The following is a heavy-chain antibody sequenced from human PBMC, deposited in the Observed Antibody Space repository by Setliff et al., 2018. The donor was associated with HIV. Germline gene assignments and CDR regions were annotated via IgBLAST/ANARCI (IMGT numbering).Heavy chain of an antibody. V-gene: IGHV1-2*06. CDR1: GYTFTGYY. J-gene: IGHJ5*02. Sequence: GASVKVSCKASGYTFTGYYMHWVRQAPGQGLEWMGRINPNSGGTNYAQKFQGRVTMTRDTSISTAYMELSRLRSDDTAVYYCARGYGSGSYYNWFDPWGQGTMVTVS. D-gene: IGHD3-10*01. CDR2: INPNSGGT. CDR3: ARGYGSGSYYNWFDP.